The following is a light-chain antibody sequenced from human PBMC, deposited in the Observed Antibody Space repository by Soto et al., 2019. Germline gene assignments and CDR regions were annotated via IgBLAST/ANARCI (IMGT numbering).Light chain of an antibody. CDR3: SSYTSSSIPYV. J-gene: IGLJ1*01. CDR2: DVS. V-gene: IGLV2-14*01. Sequence: QSALTQPASVSGSPGQSITISCTGTSSDVGGYNYVSWHQQHPGKAPKLMIYDVSNRPLGVSICFSGSKSGNTASLTISGLQAEDEADYYCSSYTSSSIPYVFGTGTKVTVL. CDR1: SSDVGGYNY.